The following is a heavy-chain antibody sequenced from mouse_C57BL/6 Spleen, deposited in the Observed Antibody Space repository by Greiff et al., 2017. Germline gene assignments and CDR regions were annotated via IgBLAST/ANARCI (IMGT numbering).Heavy chain of an antibody. CDR3: ARSPVITTWNFDV. J-gene: IGHJ1*03. D-gene: IGHD1-1*01. CDR1: GYTFTSYW. CDR2: IYPGSGST. Sequence: VQLQQPGAELVKPGASVKMSCKASGYTFTSYWITWVKQRPGQGLEWIGDIYPGSGSTTYNEKFKSKATLTVATSSSTAYMQLSILSSEDSAVYYWARSPVITTWNFDVWGTGTTVTVSS. V-gene: IGHV1-55*01.